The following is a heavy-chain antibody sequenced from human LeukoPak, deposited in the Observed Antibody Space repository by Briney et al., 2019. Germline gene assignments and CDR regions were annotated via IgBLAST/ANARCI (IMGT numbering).Heavy chain of an antibody. D-gene: IGHD3-16*01. Sequence: PSETLSLTCAVYGGSFSGYYWSWIRQPPGKGLEWIGEINHSGSTNYNPSLKSRVTISVDTSKNQFSLKLSSVTAAGTAVYYCARGRGARDNDYVWGSSIDYWGQGTLVTVSS. CDR1: GGSFSGYY. CDR2: INHSGST. V-gene: IGHV4-34*01. J-gene: IGHJ4*02. CDR3: ARGRGARDNDYVWGSSIDY.